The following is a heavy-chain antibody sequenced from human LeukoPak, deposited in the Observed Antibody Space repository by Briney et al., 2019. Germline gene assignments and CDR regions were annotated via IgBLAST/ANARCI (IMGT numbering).Heavy chain of an antibody. CDR2: ISWNSGKI. CDR3: ARDPGTDGSSWYVLDN. D-gene: IGHD6-13*01. J-gene: IGHJ4*02. Sequence: GGSLRLSCATSGFTFDDYAMHWVRQAPGKGLEWVSGISWNSGKIGYADSVKGRFTISRDNAKNSLYLQMNSLRAEDTAVYYCARDPGTDGSSWYVLDNWGQGTLVTVSA. CDR1: GFTFDDYA. V-gene: IGHV3-9*01.